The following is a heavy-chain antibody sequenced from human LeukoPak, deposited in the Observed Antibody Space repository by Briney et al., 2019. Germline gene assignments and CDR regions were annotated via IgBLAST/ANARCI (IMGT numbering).Heavy chain of an antibody. CDR3: ARLAAYSGSYLRDY. V-gene: IGHV4-59*05. D-gene: IGHD1-26*01. CDR2: IYYSGST. CDR1: GGSISSYY. Sequence: PSETLSLTCTVSGGSISSYYWSWIRQPPGKGLEWIGSIYYSGSTYYNPSLKSRVTISVDTSKNQFSLKLSSVTAADTAVYYCARLAAYSGSYLRDYWGQGTLVTVSS. J-gene: IGHJ4*02.